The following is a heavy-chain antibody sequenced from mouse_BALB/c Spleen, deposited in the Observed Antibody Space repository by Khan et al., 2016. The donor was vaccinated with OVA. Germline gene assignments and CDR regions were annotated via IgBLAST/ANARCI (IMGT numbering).Heavy chain of an antibody. CDR1: GDCITTGY. D-gene: IGHD2-14*01. V-gene: IGHV3-8*02. CDR2: IIYTGYT. CDR3: SRSTSRYACGY. J-gene: IGHJ3*02. Sequence: EVQLQESGPSLVKPSQTLSLTCSVTGDCITTGYWNWIRKFPGNRLEYMGDIIYTGYTNYNPSLKSRISITRHTSNNQYYLQLNSVTEADAATYYCSRSTSRYACGYWGQATKVTVS.